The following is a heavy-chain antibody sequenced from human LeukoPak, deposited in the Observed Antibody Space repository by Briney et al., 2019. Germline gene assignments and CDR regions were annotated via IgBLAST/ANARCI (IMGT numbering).Heavy chain of an antibody. V-gene: IGHV3-9*01. CDR1: GFTFDDYA. D-gene: IGHD6-13*01. CDR3: ATDLLAAAGDDAFDI. Sequence: GRSLRLSCAASGFTFDDYAMHWLRRAPGKGLEWVSGISWNSGSVGYADSVKGRFTISRDNAKNSLYLQMNSLRAEDTALYYCATDLLAAAGDDAFDIWGQGTMVTVSS. J-gene: IGHJ3*02. CDR2: ISWNSGSV.